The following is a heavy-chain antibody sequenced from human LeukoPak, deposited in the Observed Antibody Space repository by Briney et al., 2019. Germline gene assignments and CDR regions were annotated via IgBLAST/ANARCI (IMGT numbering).Heavy chain of an antibody. CDR2: IYRSGST. Sequence: PSETLCLTCTVSGGTMSSYYWSWVRQAPGKGLEWVGYIYRSGSTNYNPSLKNRVTIAVDTSKNQFSLKLSSVAAADTAVYYCARRNYGGNSGRYWYFDLWGRGTMVTVSS. J-gene: IGHJ2*01. CDR1: GGTMSSYY. D-gene: IGHD3-10*01. CDR3: ARRNYGGNSGRYWYFDL. V-gene: IGHV4-59*01.